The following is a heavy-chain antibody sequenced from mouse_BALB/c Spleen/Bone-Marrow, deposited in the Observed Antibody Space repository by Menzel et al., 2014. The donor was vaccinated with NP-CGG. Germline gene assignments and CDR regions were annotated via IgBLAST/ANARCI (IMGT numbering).Heavy chain of an antibody. V-gene: IGHV14-3*02. J-gene: IGHJ1*01. CDR2: VDPAIFT. CDR1: GFNIKDTY. CDR3: ASYRYGWYFDV. Sequence: EVQLQESGAELVKPGASVKLSCTASGFNIKDTYLHWVKQRPEQGLDWIGRVDPAIFTKYDPKFQGKATITADTSSNTAYLHLSSLTSEDTSVYYCASYRYGWYFDVWGAGTTVTVSS. D-gene: IGHD2-14*01.